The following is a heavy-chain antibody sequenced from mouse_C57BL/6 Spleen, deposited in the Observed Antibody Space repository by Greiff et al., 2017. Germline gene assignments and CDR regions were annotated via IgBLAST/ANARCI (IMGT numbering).Heavy chain of an antibody. J-gene: IGHJ4*01. CDR3: ASLTEDAMDY. CDR2: IRNKANGYTT. CDR1: GFTFTDYY. Sequence: EVKVVESGGGLVQPGGSLSLSCAASGFTFTDYYMSWVRQPPGKALEWLGFIRNKANGYTTEYSASVKGRFTISRDNSQSILYLQMNALRAEDSATYYCASLTEDAMDYWGQGTSVTVSS. V-gene: IGHV7-3*01. D-gene: IGHD4-1*01.